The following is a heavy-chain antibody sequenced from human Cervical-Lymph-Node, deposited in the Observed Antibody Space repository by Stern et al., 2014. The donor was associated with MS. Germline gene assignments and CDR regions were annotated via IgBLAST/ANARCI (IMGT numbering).Heavy chain of an antibody. CDR2: ISWNRGSM. J-gene: IGHJ6*02. Sequence: EVQLVESGGGLVQPGRSLRLSCAASGFTFDDYAMHWVRQAPGKGLEWVSGISWNRGSMGYADAVKGRLTISRDNAKNSLYLQMNSLRAEDTALYYCTKTAYSNSSHGMDVWGQGTTVTVSS. CDR1: GFTFDDYA. CDR3: TKTAYSNSSHGMDV. D-gene: IGHD6-6*01. V-gene: IGHV3-9*01.